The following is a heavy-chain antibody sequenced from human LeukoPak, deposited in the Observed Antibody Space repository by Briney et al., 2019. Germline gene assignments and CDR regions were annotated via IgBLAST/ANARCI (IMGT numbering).Heavy chain of an antibody. Sequence: PGGSLRLSCAPSVYTFWTYDKNGVRQAPGKGPEWVSAVTDSGGSTYYADSVKGRFTISRDNSENTLYLQMNSLRAEDTAVYHCVKADCGSSKCYVRDFWGQGTLVTVSS. D-gene: IGHD2-2*01. CDR2: VTDSGGST. V-gene: IGHV3-23*01. CDR1: VYTFWTYD. CDR3: VKADCGSSKCYVRDF. J-gene: IGHJ4*02.